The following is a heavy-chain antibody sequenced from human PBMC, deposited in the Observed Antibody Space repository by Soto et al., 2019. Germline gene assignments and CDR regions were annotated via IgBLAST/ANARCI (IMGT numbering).Heavy chain of an antibody. Sequence: GGSLRLSCAASGFTFSSYAMSWVRQAPGKGLEWVSAISGSGGSTYYADSVKGRFTISRDNSKNTLYLQMNSLRAEDTAVYYCAKLSGAGIAARRWFDPWGQGTLVTVSS. V-gene: IGHV3-23*01. J-gene: IGHJ5*02. CDR1: GFTFSSYA. CDR2: ISGSGGST. CDR3: AKLSGAGIAARRWFDP. D-gene: IGHD6-6*01.